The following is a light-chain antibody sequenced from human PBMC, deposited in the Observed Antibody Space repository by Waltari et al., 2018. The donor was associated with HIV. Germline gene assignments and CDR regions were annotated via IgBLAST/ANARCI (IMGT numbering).Light chain of an antibody. V-gene: IGLV2-14*01. CDR3: TSYGGGGAVV. J-gene: IGLJ2*01. CDR2: LVN. Sequence: QSALTQPASVSGSPGQSITISCPGSSSDVGAYNFVSWYQHHPGKAPQVMIYLVNNRPSGVSNRFSGSKSCNTSSLTISGLQADDEADYYCTSYGGGGAVVFGGGTKLTVL. CDR1: SSDVGAYNF.